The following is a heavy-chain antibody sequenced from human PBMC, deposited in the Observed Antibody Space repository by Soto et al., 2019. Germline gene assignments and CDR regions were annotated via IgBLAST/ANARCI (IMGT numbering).Heavy chain of an antibody. CDR3: ARLSWVDGNAFDI. J-gene: IGHJ3*02. Sequence: GASVKVSCKASGYTFTSYDINWVRQATGQGLEWMGWMNPNSGGTNYAQKFQGRVTMTRDTSISTAYMELSRLRSDDTAVYYCARLSWVDGNAFDIWGQGTMVTVSS. CDR2: MNPNSGGT. CDR1: GYTFTSYD. V-gene: IGHV1-2*02. D-gene: IGHD1-26*01.